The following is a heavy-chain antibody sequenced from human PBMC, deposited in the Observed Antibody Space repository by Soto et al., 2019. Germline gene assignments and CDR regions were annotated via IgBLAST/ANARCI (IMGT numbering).Heavy chain of an antibody. CDR2: IGTAGDT. J-gene: IGHJ5*02. D-gene: IGHD6-19*01. Sequence: GGSLRLSCAASGFTFSGYDVHWVRQATGKGLEWVSAIGTAGDTYYPGSVKGRFTISRENAKNSLYLQMNSLRAGDTAVYYCAREAGWAFDPWGQGTLVTVSS. CDR3: AREAGWAFDP. V-gene: IGHV3-13*01. CDR1: GFTFSGYD.